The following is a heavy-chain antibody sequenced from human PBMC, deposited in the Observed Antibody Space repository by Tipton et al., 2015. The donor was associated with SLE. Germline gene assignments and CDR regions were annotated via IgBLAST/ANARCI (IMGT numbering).Heavy chain of an antibody. CDR3: MRASHSYGAYGA. CDR1: GFTLDAYA. J-gene: IGHJ5*02. V-gene: IGHV3-33*01. CDR2: MWSDGSRQ. Sequence: SLRLSCAASGFTLDAYAMHWVRQAPGKGLEWVGVMWSDGSRQYYGDSVKGRFTISRDTSKNMVDLQMDSLRVDDTAMYYCMRASHSYGAYGAWGQGTLVTVSS. D-gene: IGHD4-17*01.